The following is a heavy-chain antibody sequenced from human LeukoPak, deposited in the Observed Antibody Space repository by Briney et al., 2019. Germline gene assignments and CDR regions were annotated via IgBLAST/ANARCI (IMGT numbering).Heavy chain of an antibody. CDR2: ISPNSGGT. J-gene: IGHJ4*02. Sequence: ASVKVSCKASGYTFTGYYMHWVRQAPGQGLEWMGWISPNSGGTNYAQQFQGRVTMTRDTSISTAYMELSRLRSDDTAVFYCTDMRRGYVHYWGQGTLVTVSS. CDR1: GYTFTGYY. V-gene: IGHV1-2*02. CDR3: TDMRRGYVHY. D-gene: IGHD1-1*01.